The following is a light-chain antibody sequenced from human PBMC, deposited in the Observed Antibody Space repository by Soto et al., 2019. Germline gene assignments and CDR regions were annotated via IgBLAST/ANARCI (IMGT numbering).Light chain of an antibody. J-gene: IGKJ5*01. Sequence: EIVLTQSPATLSLSPGERGTLSCGSSQSVRRSYLAWYQQRPGLAPRLLIYDASTRATGIPDRFSGSGSETDFTLTISRLEPEDFAVYYCQQYGTSPTITFGQGTRLEI. CDR1: QSVRRSY. V-gene: IGKV3D-20*01. CDR3: QQYGTSPTIT. CDR2: DAS.